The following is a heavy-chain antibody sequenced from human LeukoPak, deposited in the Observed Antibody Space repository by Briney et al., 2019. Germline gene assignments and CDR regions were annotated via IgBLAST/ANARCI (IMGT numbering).Heavy chain of an antibody. Sequence: GGSLRLSCAASGFTFSSYAMSWVRQAPGKGLEWVSAISGSGGSTYYADSVKGRFTISRDNSKNTLYLQMNSLRAEDTAVYYCAVYCSSTSCNGMDVWGQGTTVTVSS. CDR1: GFTFSSYA. J-gene: IGHJ6*02. D-gene: IGHD2-2*01. V-gene: IGHV3-23*01. CDR2: ISGSGGST. CDR3: AVYCSSTSCNGMDV.